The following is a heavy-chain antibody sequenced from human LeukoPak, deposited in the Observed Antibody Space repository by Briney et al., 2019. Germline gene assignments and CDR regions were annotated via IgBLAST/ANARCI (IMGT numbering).Heavy chain of an antibody. J-gene: IGHJ4*02. D-gene: IGHD2-2*01. CDR3: ARDCGSTSCSVF. CDR1: GGSISSGSYY. CDR2: IYTSGST. Sequence: SSETLSLTCTVSGGSISSGSYYWSWIRQPAGKGLEWIGRIYTSGSTYYNPSLKSRVTISVDTSKNQFSLKLSSVTAADTVVYYCARDCGSTSCSVFWGQGTLVTVS. V-gene: IGHV4-61*02.